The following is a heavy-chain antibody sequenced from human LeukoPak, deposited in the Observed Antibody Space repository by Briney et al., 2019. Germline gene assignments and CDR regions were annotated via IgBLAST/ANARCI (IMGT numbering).Heavy chain of an antibody. V-gene: IGHV3-23*01. J-gene: IGHJ3*01. D-gene: IGHD4-17*01. CDR2: IKGEGGGA. CDR3: ARDPNGDYIGAFDF. Sequence: PGGSLRLSCSASGFSFRSYGMIWVRQAPGKGLEWVSDIKGEGGGAHYADSVKGRFTISRDNSKNTLYLQMNSLRVEDTAMYYCARDPNGDYIGAFDFLGQGTMVTVSS. CDR1: GFSFRSYG.